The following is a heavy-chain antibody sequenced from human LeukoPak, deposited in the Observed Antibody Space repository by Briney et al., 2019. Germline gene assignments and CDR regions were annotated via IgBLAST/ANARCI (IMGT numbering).Heavy chain of an antibody. Sequence: PGRSLRLSCAASGFTFSSYGMHWVRQAPGKGLEWVAVISYDGSNKYYADSVKGRFTISRDNSKNTLYLQMNSLRAEDTAVYYCAAYYDSSGYYTYDAFDIWGQGTMVTVSS. CDR1: GFTFSSYG. D-gene: IGHD3-22*01. CDR2: ISYDGSNK. J-gene: IGHJ3*02. V-gene: IGHV3-30*03. CDR3: AAYYDSSGYYTYDAFDI.